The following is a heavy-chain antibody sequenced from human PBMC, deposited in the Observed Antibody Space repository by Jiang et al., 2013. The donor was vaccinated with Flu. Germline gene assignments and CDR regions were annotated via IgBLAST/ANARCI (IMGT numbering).Heavy chain of an antibody. CDR3: ARHRTLAGVVIAYNWFDP. D-gene: IGHD2-15*01. Sequence: PGLVKPSETLSLTCTVSGDSISSGSYYWGWIRQPPGKGLEWFGSIYYSGSTYSNPSLKSRVTISVDTSKNQFSLKLRSVTAADTAVYYCARHRTLAGVVIAYNWFDPWGQGTLVTVSS. CDR1: GDSISSGSYY. J-gene: IGHJ5*02. CDR2: IYYSGST. V-gene: IGHV4-39*01.